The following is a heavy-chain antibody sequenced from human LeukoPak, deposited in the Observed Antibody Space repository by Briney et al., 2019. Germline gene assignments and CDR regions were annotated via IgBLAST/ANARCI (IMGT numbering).Heavy chain of an antibody. J-gene: IGHJ4*02. D-gene: IGHD3-22*01. V-gene: IGHV4-59*01. CDR1: GGSISSYY. Sequence: SETLSLTCTVPGGSISSYYWSWIRQPPGKGLEWIGCIYYSGSTNYNPSLKSRVTMSVDTSKNQFSLKLSSVTAADTAVYFCARLHYDSSGYFPNYFDYWGQGTLVTVSS. CDR3: ARLHYDSSGYFPNYFDY. CDR2: IYYSGST.